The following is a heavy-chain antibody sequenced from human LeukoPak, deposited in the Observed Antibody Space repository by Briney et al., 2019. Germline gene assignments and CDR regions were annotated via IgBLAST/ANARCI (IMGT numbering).Heavy chain of an antibody. CDR3: ARNNYYYESRGYFRHDV. CDR2: ISSSGTTI. CDR1: GFTFSSYE. Sequence: GGSLRLSRAASGFTFSSYEINWVRQAPGKGLEWVSYISSSGTTIYYVDSVKGRFAISRDNTKNSLYLQKNSLRAEDTAVYYCARNNYYYESRGYFRHDVWGQGTLVTVSS. D-gene: IGHD3-22*01. V-gene: IGHV3-48*03. J-gene: IGHJ4*02.